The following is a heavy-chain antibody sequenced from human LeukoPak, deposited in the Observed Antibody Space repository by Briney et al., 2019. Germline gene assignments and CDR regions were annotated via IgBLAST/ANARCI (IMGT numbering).Heavy chain of an antibody. CDR2: IRYDGSNK. CDR1: GFSFSNYG. Sequence: PGGSLRLSCVASGFSFSNYGMHWVRQAPGKGLEWVAFIRYDGSNKYYADSVKGRFTISRDNSKNTLYLQMNSLRVEDTAVYYCAKYYRESSGAYPLDYWGQGTRVTVSS. D-gene: IGHD3-22*01. J-gene: IGHJ4*02. V-gene: IGHV3-30*02. CDR3: AKYYRESSGAYPLDY.